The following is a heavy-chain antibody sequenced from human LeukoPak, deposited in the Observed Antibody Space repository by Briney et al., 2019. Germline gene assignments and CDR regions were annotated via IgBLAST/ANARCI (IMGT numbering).Heavy chain of an antibody. CDR3: ARDKMTTVVTFDY. V-gene: IGHV3-11*06. CDR1: GFTFSDYY. D-gene: IGHD4-23*01. CDR2: ISSSSSYI. J-gene: IGHJ4*02. Sequence: GGSLRLSCAASGFTFSDYYMSWIRQAPGKGLEWVSSISSSSSYIYYADSVKGRFTISRDNAKNSLYLQMNSLRAEDTAVYYCARDKMTTVVTFDYWGQGTLVTVSS.